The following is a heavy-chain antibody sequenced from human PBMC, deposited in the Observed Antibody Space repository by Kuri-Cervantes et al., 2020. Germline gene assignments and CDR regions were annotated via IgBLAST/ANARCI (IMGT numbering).Heavy chain of an antibody. V-gene: IGHV3-21*01. CDR2: ISSSSSYI. CDR1: GFTFSSYS. Sequence: LSLTCAASGFTFSSYSMNWVRQAPGKGLEWVSSISSSSSYIYYADSVKGRFTISRDNAKNSLYLQMNSLRAEDTAVYYCARDLDAPRPSRYYYYGMDVWGQGTTVTVSS. CDR3: ARDLDAPRPSRYYYYGMDV. J-gene: IGHJ6*02.